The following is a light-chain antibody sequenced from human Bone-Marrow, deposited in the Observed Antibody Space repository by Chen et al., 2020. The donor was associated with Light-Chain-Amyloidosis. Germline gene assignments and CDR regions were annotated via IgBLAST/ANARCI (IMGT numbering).Light chain of an antibody. J-gene: IGLJ2*01. V-gene: IGLV3-25*03. Sequence: SYELTQPPSVSVSPGQTARITCSGDDLPTKYAYWYQQKPGQAPVLVIHRDTERPSGISERFSGSSSGTTATLTISVVQAEDEADYHCQSADSSGPYEVIFGGGTKLTVL. CDR2: RDT. CDR1: DLPTKY. CDR3: QSADSSGPYEVI.